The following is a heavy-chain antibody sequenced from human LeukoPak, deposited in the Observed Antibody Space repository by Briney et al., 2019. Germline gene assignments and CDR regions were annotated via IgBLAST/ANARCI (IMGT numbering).Heavy chain of an antibody. D-gene: IGHD3-22*01. CDR2: IYHSGST. V-gene: IGHV4-4*02. CDR1: GGSISSSNW. CDR3: ARVPYYYDSSGYYDY. J-gene: IGHJ4*02. Sequence: NPSGTLSLTCAVSGGSISSSNWWSWVRQPPGKGLGWIGEIYHSGSTNYNPSLKSRVTISVDKSKNQFSLKLSSVTAADTAVYYCARVPYYYDSSGYYDYWGQGTLVTVSS.